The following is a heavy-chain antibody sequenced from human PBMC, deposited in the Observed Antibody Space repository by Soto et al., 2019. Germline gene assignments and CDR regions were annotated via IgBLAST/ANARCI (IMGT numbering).Heavy chain of an antibody. CDR2: INAGNGNT. CDR3: AREGEMPYYYYGLDV. Sequence: ASVKVSCKASGYTFTTYAMLWVRQAPGQRLEWMGWINAGNGNTKYAQKFQGRVTMTTDTSTSTVYMDLRSLRSDDTAVYYCAREGEMPYYYYGLDVWGQGTTVTVSS. CDR1: GYTFTTYA. D-gene: IGHD3-16*01. J-gene: IGHJ6*02. V-gene: IGHV1-3*01.